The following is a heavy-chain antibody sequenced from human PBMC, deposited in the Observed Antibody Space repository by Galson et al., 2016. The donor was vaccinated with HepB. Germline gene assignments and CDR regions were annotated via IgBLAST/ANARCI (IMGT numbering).Heavy chain of an antibody. CDR2: ISSSSSYI. CDR3: AGDGQVATIGDWFDP. D-gene: IGHD5-12*01. J-gene: IGHJ5*02. V-gene: IGHV3-21*01. Sequence: SLRLSCAASGFTFSSYSMNWVRQAPGKGLEWVSSISSSSSYIYYADSVKGRFTISRDNAKNSLYLQMNSLRAEDTAVYYCAGDGQVATIGDWFDPWGQGTLVTVSS. CDR1: GFTFSSYS.